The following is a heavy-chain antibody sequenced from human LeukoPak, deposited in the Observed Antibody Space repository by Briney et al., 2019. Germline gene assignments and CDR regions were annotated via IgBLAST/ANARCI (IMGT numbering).Heavy chain of an antibody. D-gene: IGHD5-18*01. CDR2: ISAYNGNT. CDR3: ARDLVDSIYSYAKEYYYGMDV. V-gene: IGHV1-18*01. CDR1: GYTFTSYG. J-gene: IGHJ6*02. Sequence: ASVKVSCKASGYTFTSYGISWVRQAPGQGLEWMGWISAYNGNTNYAQKLQGRVTMTTDTSTSTAYMELRSLRSDDTAVYHCARDLVDSIYSYAKEYYYGMDVWGQGTTVTVSS.